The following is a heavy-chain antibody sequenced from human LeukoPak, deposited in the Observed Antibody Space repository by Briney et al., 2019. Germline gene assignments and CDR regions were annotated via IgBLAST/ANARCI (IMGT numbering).Heavy chain of an antibody. CDR3: ARAIRDYYYYYMDV. Sequence: ASVTVSCKASGYTFTSYDINWVRQAPGQGLEWMGWMNPNSGNTGYAQKFQGRVTITRNTSISTAYMELSSLRSEDTAVNYCARAIRDYYYYYMDVWGKGTTVTVSS. CDR1: GYTFTSYD. J-gene: IGHJ6*03. CDR2: MNPNSGNT. V-gene: IGHV1-8*03.